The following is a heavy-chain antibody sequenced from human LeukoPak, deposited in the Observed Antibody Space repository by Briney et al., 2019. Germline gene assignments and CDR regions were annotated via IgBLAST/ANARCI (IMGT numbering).Heavy chain of an antibody. V-gene: IGHV1-2*02. D-gene: IGHD3-3*01. J-gene: IGHJ5*02. CDR2: INPNSGGT. CDR1: GYTFTGYY. Sequence: ASVKVSCKASGYTFTGYYMHWVRQAPGQGLEWMGWINPNSGGTNYAQKFQGRVTMTRDTSISTAYMELSRLRSDDTAVYYCARGNDFDLTYNRFDPWGQGTLVTVSS. CDR3: ARGNDFDLTYNRFDP.